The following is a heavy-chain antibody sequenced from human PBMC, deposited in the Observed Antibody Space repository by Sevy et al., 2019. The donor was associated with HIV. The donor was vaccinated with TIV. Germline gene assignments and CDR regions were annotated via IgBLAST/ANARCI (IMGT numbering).Heavy chain of an antibody. CDR1: GGSISAYY. Sequence: SETLSLTCTVSGGSISAYYWSWIRQPPGKGLEYLGYIYYTGSTNYNPSLKSRVTISVDTSKNQFSLKLSSVTAADTAVYYCARAAASVTTVTHFDYWGQGTLVTVSS. CDR2: IYYTGST. J-gene: IGHJ4*02. D-gene: IGHD4-17*01. CDR3: ARAAASVTTVTHFDY. V-gene: IGHV4-59*12.